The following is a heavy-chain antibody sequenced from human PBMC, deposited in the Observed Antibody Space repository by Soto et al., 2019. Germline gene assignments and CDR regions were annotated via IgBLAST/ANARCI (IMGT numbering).Heavy chain of an antibody. D-gene: IGHD3-10*01. Sequence: HPGGSLRLSCAASGFTFSSYGMHWVRQAPGKGLEWVAVIWYDGSNKYYADSVKGRFTISRDNSKNTLYLQMNSLRAEDTTVYYCAKDRSPMIRGVTNNFDYWGQGTLVTVSS. V-gene: IGHV3-30*02. J-gene: IGHJ4*02. CDR3: AKDRSPMIRGVTNNFDY. CDR1: GFTFSSYG. CDR2: IWYDGSNK.